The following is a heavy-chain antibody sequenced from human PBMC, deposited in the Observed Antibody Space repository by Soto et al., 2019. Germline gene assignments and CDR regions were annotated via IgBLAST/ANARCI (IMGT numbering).Heavy chain of an antibody. Sequence: PSETLSLTCAVYGGSFSGYYWSWIRQPPGKGLEWIGEINHSGSTNYNPSLKSRVTISVDTSKNQFSLKLSSVTAADTAVYYYAREGGYYDFWSGYPSYYYYYGMDVWGQGTKVTVSS. CDR2: INHSGST. CDR3: AREGGYYDFWSGYPSYYYYYGMDV. V-gene: IGHV4-34*01. D-gene: IGHD3-3*01. CDR1: GGSFSGYY. J-gene: IGHJ6*02.